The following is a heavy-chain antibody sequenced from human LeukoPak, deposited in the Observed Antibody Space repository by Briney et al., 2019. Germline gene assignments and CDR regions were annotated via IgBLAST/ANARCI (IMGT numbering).Heavy chain of an antibody. CDR3: ARGQAPQYSSGWYGRESN. J-gene: IGHJ4*02. Sequence: SVKVSCKASGGTFSSYAISWVRQAPGQGLEWMGRIIPILGIANYAQKFQGRVTITADKSTSTAYMELSSLRSEDTAVYYCARGQAPQYSSGWYGRESNWGQGTLVTVSS. V-gene: IGHV1-69*04. CDR1: GGTFSSYA. D-gene: IGHD6-19*01. CDR2: IIPILGIA.